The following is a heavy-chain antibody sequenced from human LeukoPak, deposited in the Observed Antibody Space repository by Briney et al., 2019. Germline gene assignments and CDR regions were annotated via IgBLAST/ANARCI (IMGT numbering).Heavy chain of an antibody. V-gene: IGHV4-59*08. CDR1: GGSISNYY. CDR3: ARRVIMSAAGVPDTWLDP. Sequence: KPSETLSLTCTVSGGSISNYYWNWIRQPPGKGLEWVGHISYSGGTKYNPSLQSRVTISIDTTKNQFSLNLSSVTAADTAVYYCARRVIMSAAGVPDTWLDPWDQGMLVTVSS. CDR2: ISYSGGT. D-gene: IGHD2-8*01. J-gene: IGHJ5*02.